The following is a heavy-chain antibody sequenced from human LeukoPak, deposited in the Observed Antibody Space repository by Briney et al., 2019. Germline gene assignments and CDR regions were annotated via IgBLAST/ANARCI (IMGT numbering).Heavy chain of an antibody. V-gene: IGHV3-23*01. CDR2: ISGSGDSI. D-gene: IGHD1-26*01. CDR3: AREWEPGFDY. Sequence: GGSLRLFCAASGFTFSSYAMTWVRQAPGKGLEWVSGISGSGDSIYYADSVKGRFTISRDNAKNTLYLQMNSLRAEDTAVYYCAREWEPGFDYWGQGTLVTVSS. J-gene: IGHJ4*02. CDR1: GFTFSSYA.